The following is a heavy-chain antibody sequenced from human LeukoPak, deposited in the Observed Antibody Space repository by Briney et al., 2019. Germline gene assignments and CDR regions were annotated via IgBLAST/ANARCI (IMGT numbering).Heavy chain of an antibody. D-gene: IGHD3-10*01. J-gene: IGHJ4*02. CDR1: GFTFSSYV. CDR2: ISGNGDNT. CDR3: AKDVLYYYGSGSFYFDH. Sequence: HPGGYLRLSCAASGFTFSSYVMTWVHQAPGKGLEWVSAISGNGDNTFYADSVKGRFTVSRDNSKNTLYLQMNSLSAEDTATYYCAKDVLYYYGSGSFYFDHWGQGTLVIVSS. V-gene: IGHV3-23*01.